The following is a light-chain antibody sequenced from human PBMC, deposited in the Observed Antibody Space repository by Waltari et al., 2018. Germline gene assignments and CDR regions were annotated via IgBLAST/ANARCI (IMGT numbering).Light chain of an antibody. Sequence: EIVMTQSPTTLSVSPGERATLSCRASQSISINLAWYQHKPGQAPRLLIYGASTRATGIPSRFSGSGSGTEFTLTISSLQSEDFAVYYCQHYNNWPPWTFGQGTKAEMK. V-gene: IGKV3-15*01. CDR3: QHYNNWPPWT. CDR1: QSISIN. CDR2: GAS. J-gene: IGKJ1*01.